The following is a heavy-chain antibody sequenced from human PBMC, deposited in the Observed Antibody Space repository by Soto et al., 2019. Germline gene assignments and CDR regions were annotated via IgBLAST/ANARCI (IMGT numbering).Heavy chain of an antibody. CDR3: VRDSPIGSTYSGYDGIDY. Sequence: SVKVSCKAPGGTFSNDIITWVRQAPGQGLEWMGRIIPLLDIANYAQKFQGRVTITADKSTSTAYMELNSLRSEDTAVYYCVRDSPIGSTYSGYDGIDYWGQGTLVTVS. V-gene: IGHV1-69*04. J-gene: IGHJ4*02. CDR1: GGTFSNDI. CDR2: IIPLLDIA. D-gene: IGHD5-12*01.